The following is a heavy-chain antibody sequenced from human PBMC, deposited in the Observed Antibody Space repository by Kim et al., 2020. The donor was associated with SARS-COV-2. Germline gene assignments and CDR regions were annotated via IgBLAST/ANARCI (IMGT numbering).Heavy chain of an antibody. D-gene: IGHD3-16*01. V-gene: IGHV3-7*01. CDR1: GFTFSSYW. J-gene: IGHJ3*02. CDR2: IKQDASVI. CDR3: ASPYRGGSFDI. Sequence: GGSLRLSCAASGFTFSSYWMSWVRQAPGKGLEWVASIKQDASVIYYVDSVRGRFTISRDNAKNSRSLQMDSLRAVDTALYFCASPYRGGSFDIWGQGTMVTVSS.